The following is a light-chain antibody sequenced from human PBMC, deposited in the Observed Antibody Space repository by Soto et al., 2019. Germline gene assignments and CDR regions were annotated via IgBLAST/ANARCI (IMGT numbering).Light chain of an antibody. CDR1: SSNIGAGYD. CDR3: QSYDTRLSAYV. V-gene: IGLV1-40*01. CDR2: RNN. Sequence: QSVLTQPPSVSGAPGQRVTISCTGSSSNIGAGYDVHWYQQLPETAPKLLIYRNNNRPSGVPDRFSGSKSGASASLAITGLQAEDEADYYCQSYDTRLSAYVFGNGTKVTV. J-gene: IGLJ1*01.